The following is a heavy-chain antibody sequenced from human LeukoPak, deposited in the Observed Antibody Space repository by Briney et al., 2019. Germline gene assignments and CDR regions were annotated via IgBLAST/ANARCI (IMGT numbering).Heavy chain of an antibody. D-gene: IGHD3-10*02. CDR3: ARGQELFGDTLHYFDY. CDR2: IIPIFGTA. Sequence: SVKVSCKAPGGTFSSYAISWVRQAPGQGLEWMGGIIPIFGTANYAQKFQGRVTITADESTSTAYMELSSLRSEDTAVYYCARGQELFGDTLHYFDYWGQGTLVTVSS. CDR1: GGTFSSYA. V-gene: IGHV1-69*01. J-gene: IGHJ4*02.